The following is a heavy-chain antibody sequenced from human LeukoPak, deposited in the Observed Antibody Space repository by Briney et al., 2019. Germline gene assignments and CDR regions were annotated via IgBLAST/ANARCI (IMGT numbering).Heavy chain of an antibody. D-gene: IGHD3-22*01. CDR2: INPNSGGT. CDR1: GYTFTGYY. J-gene: IGHJ3*02. Sequence: ASVKVSCKASGYTFTGYYMHWVRQAPGQGLGWMGWINPNSGGTNYAQKFQGRVTMTRDTSISTAYMELSRLRSDDTAVYYCVTWRYESSGQRAFDIWGQGTMVTVSS. CDR3: VTWRYESSGQRAFDI. V-gene: IGHV1-2*02.